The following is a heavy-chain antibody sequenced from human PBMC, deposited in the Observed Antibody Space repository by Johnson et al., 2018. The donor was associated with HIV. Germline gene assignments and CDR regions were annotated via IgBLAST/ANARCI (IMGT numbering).Heavy chain of an antibody. Sequence: VQLVESGGGLVQPGGSLRLSCAASGFTFSSYAMSWVRQAPGKGLGWVSAISGRGGSTYYADSVKGRFTIPSDNSKNTLYLQMNGLTVEDTALYFCARDPTTQDSRLTGDFGAFDIWGQGTMVTVSS. D-gene: IGHD7-27*01. CDR1: GFTFSSYA. J-gene: IGHJ3*02. V-gene: IGHV3-23*04. CDR3: ARDPTTQDSRLTGDFGAFDI. CDR2: ISGRGGST.